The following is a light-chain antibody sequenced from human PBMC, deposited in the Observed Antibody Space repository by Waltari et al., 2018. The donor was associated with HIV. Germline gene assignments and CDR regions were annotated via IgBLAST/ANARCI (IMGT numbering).Light chain of an antibody. CDR2: DVT. CDR1: NSDGGGYNY. V-gene: IGLV2-11*01. Sequence: QSALTQPRSVSGSPGQSVTISCIGTNSDGGGYNYVSLYRQHPGEAPKLIIYDVTKRPSGVPDRFSGAKSVNTASLTVSGLQADDEAEYYCCSYAGSYTWLFGGGTKLTVL. J-gene: IGLJ2*01. CDR3: CSYAGSYTWL.